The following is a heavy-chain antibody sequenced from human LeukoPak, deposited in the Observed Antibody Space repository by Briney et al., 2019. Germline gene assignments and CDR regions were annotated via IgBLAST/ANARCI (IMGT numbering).Heavy chain of an antibody. Sequence: GGSLRLSCAASGFTFSSYAMHWVRQAPGKGLEWVAVISYDGSNKYYADSVKGRFTISRDNSKNTLYLQTNSLRAEDTAVYYCARSDDSSGYYSSYFDYWGQGTLVTVSS. V-gene: IGHV3-30-3*01. CDR2: ISYDGSNK. CDR1: GFTFSSYA. J-gene: IGHJ4*02. D-gene: IGHD3-22*01. CDR3: ARSDDSSGYYSSYFDY.